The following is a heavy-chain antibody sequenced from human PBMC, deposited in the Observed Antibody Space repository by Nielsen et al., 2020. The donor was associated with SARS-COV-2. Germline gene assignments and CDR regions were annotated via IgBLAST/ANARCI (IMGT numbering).Heavy chain of an antibody. D-gene: IGHD6-19*01. CDR2: IYYSGST. CDR1: GGSISSSSYY. V-gene: IGHV4-39*07. Sequence: SETLSLTCTVSGGSISSSSYYWGWIRQPPGKGLEWIGSIYYSGSTYYNPSLKSRVTISVDTSKNQFSLKLSSVTAADTAVYYCAREGAPDKYSSGWYRPFDYWGQGTLVTVSS. CDR3: AREGAPDKYSSGWYRPFDY. J-gene: IGHJ4*02.